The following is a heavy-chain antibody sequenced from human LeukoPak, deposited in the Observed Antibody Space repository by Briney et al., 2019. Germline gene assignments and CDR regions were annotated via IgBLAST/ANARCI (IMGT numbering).Heavy chain of an antibody. D-gene: IGHD5-24*01. V-gene: IGHV1-18*01. CDR3: AREVIATIKSVYYYYMDV. Sequence: ASVKVSCKASGYTFTSYGMSWVRQAPGQGLEWMGWISAYNGNTNYAQKLQGRVTMTTDTSTSTAYMELRSLTSDDTAVYYCAREVIATIKSVYYYYMDVWGKGTTVTVSS. CDR1: GYTFTSYG. CDR2: ISAYNGNT. J-gene: IGHJ6*03.